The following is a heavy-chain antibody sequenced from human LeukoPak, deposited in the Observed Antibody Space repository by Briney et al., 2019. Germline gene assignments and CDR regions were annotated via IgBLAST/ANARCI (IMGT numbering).Heavy chain of an antibody. J-gene: IGHJ3*02. CDR1: GFTFSSYA. CDR2: ISGSGGST. CDR3: ARDQLSIAAAGGDAFDI. D-gene: IGHD6-13*01. V-gene: IGHV3-23*01. Sequence: GGSLRLSCAASGFTFSSYAMSWVRQAPGKGLEWVSAISGSGGSTYYADSVKGRFTISRDNSKNTLYLQMNSLRAEDTAVYYCARDQLSIAAAGGDAFDIWGQGTMVTVSS.